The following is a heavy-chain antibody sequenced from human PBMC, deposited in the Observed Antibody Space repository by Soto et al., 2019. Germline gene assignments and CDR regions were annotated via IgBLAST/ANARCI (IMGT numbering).Heavy chain of an antibody. V-gene: IGHV4-61*01. J-gene: IGHJ6*02. CDR2: IYYSGST. CDR3: ETARYSRSVCPTLDYHIYYVTNV. CDR1: AGSGSRGIYY. D-gene: IGHD4-17*01. Sequence: TCTVSAGSGSRGIYYWSWILQPQEKGLGWIGYIYYSGSTNYNPSLKSRVTISVDTSKNQFSLQLRSVTAADTAVYYFETARYSRSVCPTLDYHIYYVTNVCGQ.